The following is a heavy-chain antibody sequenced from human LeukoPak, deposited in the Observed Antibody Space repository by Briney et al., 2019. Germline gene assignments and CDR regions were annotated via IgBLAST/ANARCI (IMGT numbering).Heavy chain of an antibody. CDR3: ARQPYYDFWSGYFSDSWFDP. CDR2: INPNSGGT. J-gene: IGHJ5*02. V-gene: IGHV1-2*02. CDR1: GYTFTGYY. Sequence: ASVKVSCKASGYTFTGYYMHWVRQAPGQGLEWMGWINPNSGGTNYAQKFQGMVTMTRDTFISTAYMELSRLRSDDTAVYYCARQPYYDFWSGYFSDSWFDPWGQGTLVTVSS. D-gene: IGHD3-3*01.